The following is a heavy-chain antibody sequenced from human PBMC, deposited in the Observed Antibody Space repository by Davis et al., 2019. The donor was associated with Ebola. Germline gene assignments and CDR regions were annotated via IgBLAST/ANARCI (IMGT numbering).Heavy chain of an antibody. D-gene: IGHD3-16*01. Sequence: GESLKISCAASGFAFNSYAMSWVRQVPGKGLEWVSSISGNGGSTYYADSVRGRFSISRDNSKDTLYLQMDSLKVEDTATYYCAKSWGARKSLNSMDVWGQGTTVTVSS. J-gene: IGHJ6*02. V-gene: IGHV3-23*01. CDR3: AKSWGARKSLNSMDV. CDR2: ISGNGGST. CDR1: GFAFNSYA.